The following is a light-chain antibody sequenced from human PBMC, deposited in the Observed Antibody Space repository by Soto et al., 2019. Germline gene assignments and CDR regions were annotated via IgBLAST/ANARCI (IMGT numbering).Light chain of an antibody. CDR2: SDS. J-gene: IGLJ7*01. CDR3: QVWDSSSAV. V-gene: IGLV3-9*01. CDR1: NIGSKN. Sequence: SYELTQPLSVSVALGQTARITCGGNNIGSKNVHWYQQKPGQAPVLVIYSDSNRPSGIPERFSGSNSGNTATLTISRAQAGDEAYYYCQVWDSSSAVFGGGTQLTVL.